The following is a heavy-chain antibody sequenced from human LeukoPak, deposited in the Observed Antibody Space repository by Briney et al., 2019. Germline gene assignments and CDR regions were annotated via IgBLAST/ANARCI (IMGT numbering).Heavy chain of an antibody. D-gene: IGHD2-2*01. CDR2: INWNGGST. J-gene: IGHJ4*02. CDR1: GFTFDDYG. CDR3: ARALDSSSSRYQAFEE. V-gene: IGHV3-20*04. Sequence: GGSLRLSCAASGFTFDDYGMSWVRQAPGKGLEWVSGINWNGGSTGYADSVKGRFTISRDNAKNSLYLQMNSLRAEDTAVYYCARALDSSSSRYQAFEEWGQGTLVTVSS.